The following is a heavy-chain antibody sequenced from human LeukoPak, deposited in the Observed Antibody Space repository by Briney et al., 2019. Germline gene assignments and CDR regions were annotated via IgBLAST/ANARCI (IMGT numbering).Heavy chain of an antibody. J-gene: IGHJ4*02. CDR1: GFTFSSYA. CDR2: ISYDGSNK. D-gene: IGHD2-2*01. Sequence: PGGSLRLSCAASGFTFSSYAMHWVRQAPGKGLEWVAVISYDGSNKYYADSVKGRFTISRDNAKNSLYLQMNSLRAEDTAVYYCARDLGRYCSSTSCYPFDYWGQGTLVTVSS. CDR3: ARDLGRYCSSTSCYPFDY. V-gene: IGHV3-30*04.